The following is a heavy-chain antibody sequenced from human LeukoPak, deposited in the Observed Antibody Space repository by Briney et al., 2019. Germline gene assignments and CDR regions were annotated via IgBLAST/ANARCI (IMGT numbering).Heavy chain of an antibody. Sequence: SETLYLTCAVYGGSFSGYYWSWIRQPPGKGLEWIGEINHSGSTNYNPSLKSRVTISVDTSKNQFSLKLSSVTAADTAVYYCARGRGYYDYVWGSYRYTTPYYFDYWGQGTLVTVSS. CDR3: ARGRGYYDYVWGSYRYTTPYYFDY. V-gene: IGHV4-34*01. J-gene: IGHJ4*02. CDR1: GGSFSGYY. D-gene: IGHD3-16*02. CDR2: INHSGST.